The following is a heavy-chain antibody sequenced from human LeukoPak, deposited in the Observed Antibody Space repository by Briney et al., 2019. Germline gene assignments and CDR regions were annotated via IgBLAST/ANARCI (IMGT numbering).Heavy chain of an antibody. D-gene: IGHD3-10*01. V-gene: IGHV4-59*01. J-gene: IGHJ4*02. Sequence: KASETLSLTCTVSGGSISSYYWSWIRQPPGKRLEWIGYIYYSGSTNYNPSLKSRVTISVDTSKNQFSLKLSSVTAADTAVYYCARVVWFGEFAYFDYWGQGTLVTVSS. CDR3: ARVVWFGEFAYFDY. CDR1: GGSISSYY. CDR2: IYYSGST.